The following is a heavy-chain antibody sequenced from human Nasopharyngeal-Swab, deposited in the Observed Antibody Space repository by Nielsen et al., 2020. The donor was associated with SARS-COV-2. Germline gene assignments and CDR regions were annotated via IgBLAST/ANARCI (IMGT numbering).Heavy chain of an antibody. V-gene: IGHV1-3*01. J-gene: IGHJ4*02. Sequence: ASVKVSCKASGYTFTSYAMHWVRQAPGQRLEWMGWINAGNGNTKYSQKFQGRVTITRDTSASTAYMELSSLRSEDTAVYYCARDWQQLVPFDYWGQGTLVTVS. CDR3: ARDWQQLVPFDY. CDR2: INAGNGNT. D-gene: IGHD6-13*01. CDR1: GYTFTSYA.